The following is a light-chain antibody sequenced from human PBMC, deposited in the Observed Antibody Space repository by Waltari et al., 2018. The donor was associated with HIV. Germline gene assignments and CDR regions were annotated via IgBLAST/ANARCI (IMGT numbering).Light chain of an antibody. CDR2: GNT. Sequence: QSVMTQPPSVPGAPGPRVSIPSSGSSCNLGAGYDIHWYQQLPASAPRLLIYGNTNRPSGVPDRFSGSKSGTSASLAITGLQAEDEADYYCQSYDSSLSGWVFGGGTKLTVV. CDR3: QSYDSSLSGWV. J-gene: IGLJ3*02. CDR1: SCNLGAGYD. V-gene: IGLV1-40*01.